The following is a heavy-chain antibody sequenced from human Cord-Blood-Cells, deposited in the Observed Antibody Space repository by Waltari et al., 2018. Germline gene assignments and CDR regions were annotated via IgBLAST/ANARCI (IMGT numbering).Heavy chain of an antibody. V-gene: IGHV3-30-3*01. Sequence: QVQLVESGGGVVQPGRSLRLSCAASGFTFSSYAMHRVRQAPGKGLEWVAVISYDGSNKYYADSVKGRFTISRDNSKNTLYLQMNSLRAEDTAVYYCARDDAVAGFDYWGQGTLVTVSS. D-gene: IGHD6-19*01. CDR2: ISYDGSNK. J-gene: IGHJ4*02. CDR3: ARDDAVAGFDY. CDR1: GFTFSSYA.